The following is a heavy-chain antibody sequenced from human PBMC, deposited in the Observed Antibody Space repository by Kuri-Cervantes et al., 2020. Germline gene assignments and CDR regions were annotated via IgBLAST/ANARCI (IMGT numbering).Heavy chain of an antibody. Sequence: GSLRLSCAVYGGSFSGYYWSWIRQPPGKGLEWIGEINHSGSTNYNPSLKSRVTISVDTSKNQFSLKLSSVTAAVTAVYYCARTEGREGNDFWSGYYYYYYYGMDVWGQGTTVTVSS. J-gene: IGHJ6*02. CDR3: ARTEGREGNDFWSGYYYYYYYGMDV. CDR2: INHSGST. D-gene: IGHD3-3*01. V-gene: IGHV4-34*01. CDR1: GGSFSGYY.